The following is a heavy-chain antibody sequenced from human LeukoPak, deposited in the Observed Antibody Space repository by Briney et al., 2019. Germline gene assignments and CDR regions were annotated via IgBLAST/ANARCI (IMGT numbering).Heavy chain of an antibody. J-gene: IGHJ3*02. CDR1: GYTFTSYY. CDR2: INPNSGGT. CDR3: ARTSSYSYGYGGAFDI. D-gene: IGHD5-18*01. V-gene: IGHV1-2*04. Sequence: ASVKVSCKASGYTFTSYYMHWVRQAPGQGLEWMGWINPNSGGTNYAQKFQGWVTMTRDTSISTAYMELSRLRSDDTAVYYCARTSSYSYGYGGAFDIWGQGTMVTVSS.